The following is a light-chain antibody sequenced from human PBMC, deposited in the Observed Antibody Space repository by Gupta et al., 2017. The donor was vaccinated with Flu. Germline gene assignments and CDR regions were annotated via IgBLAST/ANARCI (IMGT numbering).Light chain of an antibody. CDR2: DAS. CDR1: SNVRSY. Sequence: ATQISRASSNVRSYLTWYQQKPCQAPRLLMYDASIRATGVPDRFSGSGSGTDFTLTISGLEPEDLAVYYCLQGDNIPLTFGRGTKVEIK. J-gene: IGKJ1*01. V-gene: IGKV3-11*01. CDR3: LQGDNIPLT.